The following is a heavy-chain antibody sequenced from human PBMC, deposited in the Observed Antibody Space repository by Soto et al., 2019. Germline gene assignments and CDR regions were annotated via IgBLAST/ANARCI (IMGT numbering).Heavy chain of an antibody. V-gene: IGHV1-3*01. CDR1: GYTLTTYS. CDR3: ARGNSGAFDI. Sequence: ASVKVSCKASGYTLTTYSMHWVRQAPGQRLEWMGWMNPLNGDTKYSQRFQGRLTIIRDTSASTAYMELSSLRSEDAAIYYCARGNSGAFDIWGQGTMVTVSS. CDR2: MNPLNGDT. D-gene: IGHD6-19*01. J-gene: IGHJ3*02.